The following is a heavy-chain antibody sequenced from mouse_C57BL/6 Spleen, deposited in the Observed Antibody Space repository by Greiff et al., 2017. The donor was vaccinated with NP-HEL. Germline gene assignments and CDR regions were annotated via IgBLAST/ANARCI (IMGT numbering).Heavy chain of an antibody. D-gene: IGHD1-1*02. V-gene: IGHV14-4*01. Sequence: EVMLVESGAELVRPGASVKLSCTASGFNIKDDYMHWVKQRPEQGLEWIGWIDPENGDTEYASKFQGKATITADTSSNTAYLQLSSLTSEDTAVYYCTTVVGDYFDYWGQGTTLTVSS. CDR1: GFNIKDDY. J-gene: IGHJ2*01. CDR2: IDPENGDT. CDR3: TTVVGDYFDY.